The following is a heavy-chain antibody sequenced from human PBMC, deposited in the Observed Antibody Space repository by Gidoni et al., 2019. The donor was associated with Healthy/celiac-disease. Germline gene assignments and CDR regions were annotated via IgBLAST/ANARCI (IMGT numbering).Heavy chain of an antibody. Sequence: QVQLVQSGAEVKNPGASVKVSCKASGYTFPSYYMHWVRQAPGQGLEWMGIINPSGGSTSYAQKFQGRVTMTRDTSTSTVYMVLSSLRSEDTAVYYCARVNRYGAKLAHFDYWGQGTLVTVSS. J-gene: IGHJ4*02. V-gene: IGHV1-46*01. D-gene: IGHD4-17*01. CDR3: ARVNRYGAKLAHFDY. CDR1: GYTFPSYY. CDR2: INPSGGST.